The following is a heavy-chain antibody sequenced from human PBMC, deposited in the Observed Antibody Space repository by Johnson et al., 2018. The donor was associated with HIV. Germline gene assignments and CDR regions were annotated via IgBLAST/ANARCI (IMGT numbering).Heavy chain of an antibody. CDR2: ISSSGDII. J-gene: IGHJ3*02. CDR3: AREGYSGSPNGRGAFDI. V-gene: IGHV3-11*01. D-gene: IGHD1-26*01. Sequence: QVQLVESGGGLVKPGGSLRLSCAASGFTFSDYYMTWIRQAPGKGLEWLSFISSSGDIIRYADSVKGRFTISRDNTKNSLYMQMNSLRAEDTAVYYCAREGYSGSPNGRGAFDIWGQGTMVTVSS. CDR1: GFTFSDYY.